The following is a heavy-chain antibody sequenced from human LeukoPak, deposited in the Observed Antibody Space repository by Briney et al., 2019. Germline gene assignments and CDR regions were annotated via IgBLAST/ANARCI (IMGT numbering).Heavy chain of an antibody. Sequence: SETLSLTCAVSGGSISNSNWWSWVRQPPGKGLEWIGEIYHSGSTNYNPSLKSRVTISVDKSKNQFSLKLSSVTAADTAVYYCARVRMAAGTLYYFDYWGQGTLVTVSS. CDR2: IYHSGST. CDR3: ARVRMAAGTLYYFDY. V-gene: IGHV4-4*02. D-gene: IGHD6-13*01. CDR1: GGSISNSNW. J-gene: IGHJ4*02.